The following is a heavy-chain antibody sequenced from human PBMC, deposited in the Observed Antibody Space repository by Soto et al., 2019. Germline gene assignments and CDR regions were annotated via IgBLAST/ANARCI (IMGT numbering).Heavy chain of an antibody. CDR3: ARSLLVGYGLEGQSG. D-gene: IGHD5-18*01. CDR2: ISAYNGNT. V-gene: IGHV1-18*01. Sequence: QVQLVQSGAEVKKPGASVKVSCKASGYTFTSYGISWVRQAPGQGLEWMGWISAYNGNTSYAQKLQGRVTMTTDTASRAAYMELRSLRSADTSMYYCARSLLVGYGLEGQSGWGPGAPVTVSS. J-gene: IGHJ4*02. CDR1: GYTFTSYG.